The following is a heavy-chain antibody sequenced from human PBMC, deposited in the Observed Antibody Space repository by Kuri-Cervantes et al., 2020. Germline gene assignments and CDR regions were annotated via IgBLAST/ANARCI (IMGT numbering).Heavy chain of an antibody. CDR2: IIPIFGTA. Sequence: SVKVSCKASGGTFSSYAISWVRQAPGQGLEWMGGIIPIFGTANYAQKFQGRVTITADKSTSTAYMELSSLRSEDTAVYYCARDWSSGWYAVDYFDYWGQGTLVTVSS. CDR1: GGTFSSYA. D-gene: IGHD6-19*01. J-gene: IGHJ4*02. V-gene: IGHV1-69*06. CDR3: ARDWSSGWYAVDYFDY.